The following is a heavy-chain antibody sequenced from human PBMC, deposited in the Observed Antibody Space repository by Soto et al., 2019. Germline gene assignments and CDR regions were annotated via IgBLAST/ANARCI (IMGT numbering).Heavy chain of an antibody. CDR2: INSDGSST. CDR3: ARDGTQTFGSFVLYYGVDV. V-gene: IGHV3-74*01. CDR1: GFTFRSYW. Sequence: GGSLRLSCAASGFTFRSYWMHWVRQAPGKGLVWVSRINSDGSSTNYADSVKGRFTISRDNAKNTLYLQMNSLRTEDTAVYYCARDGTQTFGSFVLYYGVDVWGQGTTVTVSS. J-gene: IGHJ6*02. D-gene: IGHD3-10*01.